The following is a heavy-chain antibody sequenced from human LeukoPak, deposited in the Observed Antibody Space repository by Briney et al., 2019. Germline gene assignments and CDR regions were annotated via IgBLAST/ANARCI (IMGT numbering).Heavy chain of an antibody. J-gene: IGHJ4*02. CDR3: AKDLIVVVIDN. CDR2: ISGSGGST. CDR1: GFTFSNAW. V-gene: IGHV3-23*01. Sequence: TGGSLRLSCAASGFTFSNAWMSWVRQAPGKGLEWVSAISGSGGSTYYADSVKGRFTISRDNTKNTLYLQMNSLRAEDTAVYYCAKDLIVVVIDNWGQGTLVTVSS. D-gene: IGHD3-22*01.